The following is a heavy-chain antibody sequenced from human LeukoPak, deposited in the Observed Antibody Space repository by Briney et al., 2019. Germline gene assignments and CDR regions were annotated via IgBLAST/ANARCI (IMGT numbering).Heavy chain of an antibody. J-gene: IGHJ6*02. CDR1: GFTFSSYA. CDR3: ARDRSGIPCYYYGMDV. D-gene: IGHD1-14*01. V-gene: IGHV3-64*01. CDR2: ISSNGGST. Sequence: GGSLRLSCAASGFTFSSYAMHWVRQAPGKGLEYVSAISSNGGSTYYANSVKGRFTISRDNSKNTLYLQMGGLRAEDMAVYYCARDRSGIPCYYYGMDVWGQGTTVTVSS.